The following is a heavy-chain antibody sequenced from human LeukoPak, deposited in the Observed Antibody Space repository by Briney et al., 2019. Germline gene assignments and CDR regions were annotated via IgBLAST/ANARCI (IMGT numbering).Heavy chain of an antibody. Sequence: VASVKVSCKASGYTFTSYGISWVRQAPGQGLEWMGWISAYNGNTNYAQKLQGRVTMTTDTSTSTAYMELRSLRSDDTAVYYCARDSGTRVGPTLWTFDYWGQGTLVTVSS. CDR3: ARDSGTRVGPTLWTFDY. J-gene: IGHJ4*02. D-gene: IGHD3/OR15-3a*01. CDR2: ISAYNGNT. CDR1: GYTFTSYG. V-gene: IGHV1-18*01.